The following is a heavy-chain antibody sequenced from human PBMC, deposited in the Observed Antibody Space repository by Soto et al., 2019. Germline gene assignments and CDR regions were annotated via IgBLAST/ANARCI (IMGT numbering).Heavy chain of an antibody. Sequence: ASVKVSCKASGGTFSSYTISWVRQAPGQGLEWMGRIIPILGIANYAQKFQGRVTITADKSTSTAYMELSSLRSEDTAVYYCARACWNGGSCYHRIKPTVAFDIWGQETMVTVSS. CDR2: IIPILGIA. V-gene: IGHV1-69*02. D-gene: IGHD2-15*01. J-gene: IGHJ3*02. CDR1: GGTFSSYT. CDR3: ARACWNGGSCYHRIKPTVAFDI.